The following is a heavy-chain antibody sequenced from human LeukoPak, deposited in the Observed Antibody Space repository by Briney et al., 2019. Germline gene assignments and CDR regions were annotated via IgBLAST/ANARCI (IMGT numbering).Heavy chain of an antibody. V-gene: IGHV3-30-3*01. CDR3: ARGSIVVVPAAHFDY. D-gene: IGHD2-2*01. J-gene: IGHJ4*02. Sequence: PGGSLRLSCAASGFTFSSYAMHWVRQAPGKGLEWVAVISYDGSNKYYADSVKGRFTISRDNSKNTLYLQMNSLRAEDTAVYYCARGSIVVVPAAHFDYWGQGTLVTVSS. CDR2: ISYDGSNK. CDR1: GFTFSSYA.